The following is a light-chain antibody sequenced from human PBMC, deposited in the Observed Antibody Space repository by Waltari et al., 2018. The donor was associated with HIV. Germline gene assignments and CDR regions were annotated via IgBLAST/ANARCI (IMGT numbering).Light chain of an antibody. V-gene: IGKV3-20*01. CDR1: KSVDSSF. CDR2: CAS. Sequence: EIVLTRSPGTLSLSPGERATLSCRASKSVDSSFLGWYEQKPGKAPRLLIFCASSRATCTPDRFSGSGSGTDFTLTVSRLYPEDFAVYYCQQHDIYTWTFGPGTSVDIK. J-gene: IGKJ1*01. CDR3: QQHDIYTWT.